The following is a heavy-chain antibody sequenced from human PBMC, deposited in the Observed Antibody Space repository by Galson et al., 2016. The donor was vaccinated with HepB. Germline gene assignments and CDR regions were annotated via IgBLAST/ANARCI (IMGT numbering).Heavy chain of an antibody. V-gene: IGHV2-5*01. Sequence: PALVKPTQTLTLTCTFSGFSLSTSEVGVGWIRQPPGKALEWLAVIYWNDDRRYSPSLKSRLTITKDTSKNQVVLTMTNMDPVDTATYYCAHRHRFWGSRYFDRFDPWGQGTLVTVSS. J-gene: IGHJ5*02. CDR2: IYWNDDR. CDR3: AHRHRFWGSRYFDRFDP. D-gene: IGHD3-9*01. CDR1: GFSLSTSEVG.